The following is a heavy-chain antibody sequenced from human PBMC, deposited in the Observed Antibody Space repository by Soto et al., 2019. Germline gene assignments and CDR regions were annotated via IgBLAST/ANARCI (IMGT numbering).Heavy chain of an antibody. D-gene: IGHD1-26*01. V-gene: IGHV1-18*04. CDR3: ARDISSGSYDWFDP. J-gene: IGHJ5*02. Sequence: GASVKVSCKASGYTFTSYGISCVRQAPGQGLEWMGWISAYNGNTNYAQKLQGRVTMTTDTSTSTAYMELRSLRSDDTAVYYCARDISSGSYDWFDPWGQGTLVTVSS. CDR1: GYTFTSYG. CDR2: ISAYNGNT.